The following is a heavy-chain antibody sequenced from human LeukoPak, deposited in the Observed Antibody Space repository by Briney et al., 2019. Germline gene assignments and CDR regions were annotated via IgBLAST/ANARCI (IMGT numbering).Heavy chain of an antibody. D-gene: IGHD1-26*01. V-gene: IGHV3-21*01. CDR3: ARAYSGRYGLGYYYMDV. J-gene: IGHJ6*03. CDR2: ISSGSSYI. Sequence: PGGSLRLSCAASGFTFSSYAMGWVRQAPGKGLEWVSSISSGSSYIYYADSVKGRFTTSRYNAKNSLYLQMNSLRADDTAVYYCARAYSGRYGLGYYYMDVWGKGTTVTISS. CDR1: GFTFSSYA.